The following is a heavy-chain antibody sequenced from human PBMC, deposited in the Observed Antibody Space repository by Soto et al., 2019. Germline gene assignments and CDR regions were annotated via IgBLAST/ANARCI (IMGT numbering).Heavy chain of an antibody. CDR3: AAPDIY. CDR1: GFTFSSYG. Sequence: GGSLRLSCAASGFTFSSYGMHWVRQAPGKGLEWVAVISYDGSNKYYADSVKGRFTISRDNSKNTLYLQMNSLRAEDTAVYCCAAPDIYWGQGTLVTVSS. J-gene: IGHJ4*02. V-gene: IGHV3-30*03. CDR2: ISYDGSNK.